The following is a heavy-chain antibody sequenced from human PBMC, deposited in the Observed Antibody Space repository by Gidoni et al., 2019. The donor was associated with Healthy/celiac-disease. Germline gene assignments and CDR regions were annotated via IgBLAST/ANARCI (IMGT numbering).Heavy chain of an antibody. V-gene: IGHV1-2*02. J-gene: IGHJ4*02. Sequence: QVQLVQSGAEVKKPGASVKVSCKASGYTFTGSYMHWVRQAPGQGLEWMGWINPNSGGTNYAQKFQGRVTMTRDTSISTAYMELSRLRSDDTAVYYCARDIVRLRLGELSFVEDYWGQGTLVTVSS. CDR3: ARDIVRLRLGELSFVEDY. D-gene: IGHD3-16*02. CDR1: GYTFTGSY. CDR2: INPNSGGT.